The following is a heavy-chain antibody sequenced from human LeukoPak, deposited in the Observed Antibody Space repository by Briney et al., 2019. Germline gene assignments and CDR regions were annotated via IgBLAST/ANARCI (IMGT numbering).Heavy chain of an antibody. D-gene: IGHD6-13*01. V-gene: IGHV1-46*01. CDR3: ARTRSSSSSWYGQFDY. CDR1: GYTFTNYY. Sequence: GASVKVSCKASGYTFTNYYIYWVRQAPGQGLEWMGVIHPSGGTTNYAQNFQGRVTVTGDTSTSSVYMELSSLRSEDTAVYYCARTRSSSSSWYGQFDYWGQGTLVTVSS. J-gene: IGHJ4*02. CDR2: IHPSGGTT.